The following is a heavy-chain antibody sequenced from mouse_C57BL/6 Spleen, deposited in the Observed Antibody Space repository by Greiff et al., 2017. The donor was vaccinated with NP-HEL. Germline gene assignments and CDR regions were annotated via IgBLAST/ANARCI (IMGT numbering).Heavy chain of an antibody. V-gene: IGHV1-59*01. CDR1: GYTFTSYW. CDR2: IDPSDSYT. CDR3: ARDDSYYAMDY. Sequence: QVQLQQPGAELVRPGTSVKLSCKASGYTFTSYWMHWVKQRPGQGLEWIGVIDPSDSYTNYNQKFKGKATLTVDTSSSTAYMQLSSLTSEDSAVYYCARDDSYYAMDYWGQGTSVTVSS. D-gene: IGHD2-4*01. J-gene: IGHJ4*01.